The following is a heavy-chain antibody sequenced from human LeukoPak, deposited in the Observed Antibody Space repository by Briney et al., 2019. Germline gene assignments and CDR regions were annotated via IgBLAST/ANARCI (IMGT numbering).Heavy chain of an antibody. CDR2: IYTSGST. J-gene: IGHJ5*02. CDR1: GGSISSGSYY. CDR3: ARGYQGYNSGWYPGWFDP. V-gene: IGHV4-61*02. D-gene: IGHD6-19*01. Sequence: SETLSLTCTVSGGSISSGSYYWSWIRQPAGKGLEWIGRIYTSGSTNHNPSLKSRVTISVDTSKNQFSLNLSSVTAADTAVYYCARGYQGYNSGWYPGWFDPWGQGTLVTVSS.